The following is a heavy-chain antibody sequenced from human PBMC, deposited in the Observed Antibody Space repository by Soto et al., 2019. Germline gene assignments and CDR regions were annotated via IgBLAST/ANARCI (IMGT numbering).Heavy chain of an antibody. CDR1: GGSISSGGYS. J-gene: IGHJ5*02. Sequence: PSYTPYLTCAVSGGSISSGGYSWRWIRQPPGKGLEWIGYIYYSGSTYYNPSLKSRVTISVDTSKNQFSLKLSSVTAADTAVYYCATSNWFDPWGQGTLVTVSS. V-gene: IGHV4-30-2*03. CDR2: IYYSGST. CDR3: ATSNWFDP.